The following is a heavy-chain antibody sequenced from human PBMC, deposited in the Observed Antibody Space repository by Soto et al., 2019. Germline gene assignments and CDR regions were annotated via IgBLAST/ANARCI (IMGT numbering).Heavy chain of an antibody. CDR2: ISAYNGNT. J-gene: IGHJ3*02. CDR3: ARVRDIVVVVAARGGGSAFDI. Sequence: GASVKVSCKASGYTFTSYGISWVRQAPGQGLEWMGWISAYNGNTNYAQKLQGRVTMTTDTSTSTAYMELRSLRSDDTAVYYCARVRDIVVVVAARGGGSAFDIWGQGTVVTVSS. CDR1: GYTFTSYG. V-gene: IGHV1-18*01. D-gene: IGHD2-15*01.